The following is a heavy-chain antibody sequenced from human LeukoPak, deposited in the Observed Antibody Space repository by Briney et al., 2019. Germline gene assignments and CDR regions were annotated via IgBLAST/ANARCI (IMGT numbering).Heavy chain of an antibody. CDR1: GFTFSDHY. Sequence: GGSLRLSCAASGFTFSDHYMDWVRQAPGKGLEWVSSISSSSSYIYYADSVKGRFTISRDNAKNSLYLQMNSLRAEDTAVYYCARDGPPVPYYYDSSGYYSIDYWGQGTLVTVSS. CDR2: ISSSSSYI. D-gene: IGHD3-22*01. V-gene: IGHV3-21*01. J-gene: IGHJ4*02. CDR3: ARDGPPVPYYYDSSGYYSIDY.